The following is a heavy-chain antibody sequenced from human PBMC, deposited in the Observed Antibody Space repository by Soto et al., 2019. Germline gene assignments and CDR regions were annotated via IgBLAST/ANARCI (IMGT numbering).Heavy chain of an antibody. CDR1: GGSISSGNHY. V-gene: IGHV4-31*03. Sequence: QVQLQESGPGLVKPSQTLSLSCTVSGGSISSGNHYWSWIRQHPGKGLEWIGYIYHSGTAYYNPSLKSRVMMSVDTSKSQFSLNFYSMTAADTGIYYCVRANLRSGWTFDHWGQGTAVTVSS. CDR3: VRANLRSGWTFDH. J-gene: IGHJ4*02. CDR2: IYHSGTA. D-gene: IGHD6-19*01.